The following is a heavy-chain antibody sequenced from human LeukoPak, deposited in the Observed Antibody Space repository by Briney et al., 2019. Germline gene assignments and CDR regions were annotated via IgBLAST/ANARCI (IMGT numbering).Heavy chain of an antibody. CDR3: ARVTDGPYGMDV. CDR2: IYSGGST. Sequence: GGSLRLSCAASGFTVSSNYMSWVRQAPGKGLEWVSVIYSGGSTYYADSVKGRFTISRDNSKNTLYLQMNSLRAEDTAVYYCARVTDGPYGMDVWGQGTTVTVSS. CDR1: GFTVSSNY. V-gene: IGHV3-53*01. J-gene: IGHJ6*02. D-gene: IGHD5-24*01.